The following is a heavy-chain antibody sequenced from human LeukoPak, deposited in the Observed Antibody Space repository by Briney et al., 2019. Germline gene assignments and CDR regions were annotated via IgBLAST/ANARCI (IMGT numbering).Heavy chain of an antibody. CDR1: GFTLSSYG. CDR2: ISYDGSNK. Sequence: PGGSLRLSCAASGFTLSSYGMHWVRQAPGKGLEWVAVISYDGSNKYYADSVKGRFTISRDNSKNTLYLQMNSLRAEDTAVYYCARDSSAQKLGGFDYWGQGTLVTVSS. CDR3: ARDSSAQKLGGFDY. D-gene: IGHD7-27*01. V-gene: IGHV3-30*19. J-gene: IGHJ4*02.